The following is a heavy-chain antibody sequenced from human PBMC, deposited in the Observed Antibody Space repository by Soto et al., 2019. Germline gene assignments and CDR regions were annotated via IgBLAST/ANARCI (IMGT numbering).Heavy chain of an antibody. J-gene: IGHJ5*02. CDR2: ISGAGGNT. D-gene: IGHD2-2*01. CDR3: AKDPVPQLLPSWWFDP. V-gene: IGHV3-23*01. CDR1: GFAFGAYA. Sequence: EVQLLESGGGLVQPGGSLRLSCAASGFAFGAYAMTWVRQAPGMGLEWVSVISGAGGNTYYADSVKGRFTVSRDNSKKMLYLEMNSLRVEDTAIYYCAKDPVPQLLPSWWFDPWGQGTRVTVSS.